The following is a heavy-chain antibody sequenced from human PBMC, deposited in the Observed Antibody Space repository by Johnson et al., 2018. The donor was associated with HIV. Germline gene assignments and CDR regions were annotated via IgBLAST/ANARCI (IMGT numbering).Heavy chain of an antibody. CDR2: IKSRTDGGTT. J-gene: IGHJ3*02. CDR3: TTQGCSGAFDI. Sequence: MQLVESGGGLVKPGGSLRFSCAVSGFTFTNVWMNWVPQVPGKGLEWVGRIKSRTDGGTTDYAATVEGRFTISRDDSKSTVYLQMNSLKTEDTAVYYCTTQGCSGAFDIWGQGTMLTVSS. V-gene: IGHV3-15*01. D-gene: IGHD2-15*01. CDR1: GFTFTNVW.